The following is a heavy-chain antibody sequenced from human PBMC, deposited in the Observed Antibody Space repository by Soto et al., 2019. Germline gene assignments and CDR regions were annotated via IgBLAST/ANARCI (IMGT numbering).Heavy chain of an antibody. D-gene: IGHD3-22*01. J-gene: IGHJ4*02. CDR2: MNPNSGNT. Sequence: GASVEVSCKXSGYTFTSYDINWVRQATGQGLEWMGWMNPNSGNTGYAQKFQGRVTMTRNTSISTAYMELSSLRSEDTAVYYCARGPLPYYYDSSGSLGYWGQGTLVTVSS. CDR3: ARGPLPYYYDSSGSLGY. CDR1: GYTFTSYD. V-gene: IGHV1-8*01.